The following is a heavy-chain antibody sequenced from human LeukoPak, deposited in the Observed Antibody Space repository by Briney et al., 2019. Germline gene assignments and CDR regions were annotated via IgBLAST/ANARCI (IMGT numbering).Heavy chain of an antibody. CDR3: ATVSPRFGVDDYFDY. V-gene: IGHV1-24*01. D-gene: IGHD3-3*01. CDR2: FDPEDSET. J-gene: IGHJ4*02. Sequence: ASVKVSCKVSGYTLTELSMHWVRQAPGKGLEWMGGFDPEDSETIYAQKFQGRVTMTEDTSTDTAYMELSSLRSEDTAVYYCATVSPRFGVDDYFDYWGQGTLVTVSS. CDR1: GYTLTELS.